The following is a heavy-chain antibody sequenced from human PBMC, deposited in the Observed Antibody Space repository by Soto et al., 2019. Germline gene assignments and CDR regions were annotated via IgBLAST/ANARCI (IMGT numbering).Heavy chain of an antibody. Sequence: PGGSLKLSCAASGLIFSNYKMPWSRQAPGKGLGGVSRINTDGSIIDYADSVKGRFTVSRDNAKNTLYMQMNSLRADDTAVYYCARDTDGFHYWGQGTLVTVSS. CDR3: ARDTDGFHY. CDR2: INTDGSII. J-gene: IGHJ4*02. CDR1: GLIFSNYK. V-gene: IGHV3-74*01.